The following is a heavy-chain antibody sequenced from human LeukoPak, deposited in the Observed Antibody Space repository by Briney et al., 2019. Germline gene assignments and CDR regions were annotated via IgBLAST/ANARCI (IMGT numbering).Heavy chain of an antibody. J-gene: IGHJ4*02. CDR1: GISVNPYY. CDR2: IIYTSGST. V-gene: IGHV4-4*07. CDR3: MRDGPSWGLL. Sequence: SETLSLTCTVSGISVNPYYWSWIRQPVGKGLEWIGRIIYTSGSTNYNPSLNSRVTMSVDTSKNQFSLKLSPVTAADTAVYYCMRDGPSWGLLWGLGTLVTVSS. D-gene: IGHD3-16*01.